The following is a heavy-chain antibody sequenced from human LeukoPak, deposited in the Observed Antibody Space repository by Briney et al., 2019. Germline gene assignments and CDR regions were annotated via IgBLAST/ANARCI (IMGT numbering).Heavy chain of an antibody. CDR1: GFTFSSYA. CDR2: INSDGSST. CDR3: ANTLHTYCDGDCLGY. J-gene: IGHJ4*02. D-gene: IGHD2-21*02. Sequence: PGGSLRLSCAASGFTFSSYAMSWVRQAPGKGLVWVSRINSDGSSTSYADSVKGRFTISRDNARNTLYLQMNSLTAEDTAVYYCANTLHTYCDGDCLGYWGQGTLVTVSS. V-gene: IGHV3-74*01.